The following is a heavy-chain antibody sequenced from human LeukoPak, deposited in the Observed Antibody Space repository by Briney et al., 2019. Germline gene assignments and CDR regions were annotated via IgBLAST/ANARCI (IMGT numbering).Heavy chain of an antibody. CDR3: ARVRSGSYYDFDY. V-gene: IGHV3-11*04. D-gene: IGHD1-26*01. CDR1: GFPFNDYY. Sequence: PGGSLRLSCAASGFPFNDYYMTWIRQAPGKGLEWVSHISSSGSTIYYADSVKGRFTISRDNNKNTLYLQMNSLRAEDTAIYFCARVRSGSYYDFDYWGQGTLVTVSS. CDR2: ISSSGSTI. J-gene: IGHJ4*02.